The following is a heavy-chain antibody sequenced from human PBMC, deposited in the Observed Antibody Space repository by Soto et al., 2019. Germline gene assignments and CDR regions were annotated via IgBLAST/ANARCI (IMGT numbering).Heavy chain of an antibody. J-gene: IGHJ4*02. CDR3: ARRWTTGEIDY. D-gene: IGHD4-17*01. CDR2: ISAYTGNT. V-gene: IGHV1-18*01. Sequence: QVQLVQSGGEVKKPGASVKVSCKASGYIFNSFGISWVRQAPGQGLEWMGWISAYTGNTKYAQNFQGRVTMTTDTSTRTAYMELRSLRSDDPAVYYCARRWTTGEIDYWGQGTLVTVSS. CDR1: GYIFNSFG.